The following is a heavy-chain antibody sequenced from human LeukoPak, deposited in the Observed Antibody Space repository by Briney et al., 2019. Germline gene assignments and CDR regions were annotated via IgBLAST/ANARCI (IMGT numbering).Heavy chain of an antibody. CDR1: GYSFTSYW. Sequence: GESLKISCKGSGYSFTSYWIGWVRQMPGKGLEWMGIIYPGDSDTRYSPSFQGQVTISADKSISTAYLQWSSLKASDTAMYYCARLEAGYGPNDAFDIWGQGTMVTVSS. CDR2: IYPGDSDT. V-gene: IGHV5-51*01. CDR3: ARLEAGYGPNDAFDI. J-gene: IGHJ3*02. D-gene: IGHD6-19*01.